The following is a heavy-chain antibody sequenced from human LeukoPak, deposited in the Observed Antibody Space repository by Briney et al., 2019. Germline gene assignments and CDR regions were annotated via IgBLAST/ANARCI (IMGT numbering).Heavy chain of an antibody. Sequence: PSETLSLTCAVYGGSFSGYYWSWIRQPPGKGLEWIGEINHSGSTNYNPSLKSRVTISVDTSKNQFSLKLSSVTAADTAVYYCASHGSGSSFLKGWFDPWSQGTLVTVSS. CDR3: ASHGSGSSFLKGWFDP. J-gene: IGHJ5*02. CDR2: INHSGST. CDR1: GGSFSGYY. D-gene: IGHD3-10*01. V-gene: IGHV4-34*01.